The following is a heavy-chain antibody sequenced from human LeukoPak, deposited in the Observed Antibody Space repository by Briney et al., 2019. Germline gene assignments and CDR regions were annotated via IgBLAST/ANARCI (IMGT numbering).Heavy chain of an antibody. J-gene: IGHJ3*02. Sequence: GASVKVSCKASGYTFTGYYMHWVRQAPGQGLEWVGWINPNSGDTNYAQKFQGRVTMTRDTSISTAYMELSRLRSDDTGVYFCAGGDIVVLPASMEAAFDIWGQGTMVTVSS. CDR3: AGGDIVVLPASMEAAFDI. CDR1: GYTFTGYY. V-gene: IGHV1-2*02. D-gene: IGHD2-2*01. CDR2: INPNSGDT.